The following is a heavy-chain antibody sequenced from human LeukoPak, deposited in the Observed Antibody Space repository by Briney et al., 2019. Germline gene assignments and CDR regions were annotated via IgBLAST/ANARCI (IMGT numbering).Heavy chain of an antibody. D-gene: IGHD6-13*01. J-gene: IGHJ4*02. CDR2: IYTSGST. CDR1: GGSISSYY. V-gene: IGHV4-4*07. Sequence: SETLSLTCTVSGGSISSYYWSWIRQPAGKGLEWIGRIYTSGSTNYNPSLKSRVTMSVDTSKNQFSLRLTSVTAADTAVYYCARGRYLATRGGAAAGFLDYWGQGSLVSVST. CDR3: ARGRYLATRGGAAAGFLDY.